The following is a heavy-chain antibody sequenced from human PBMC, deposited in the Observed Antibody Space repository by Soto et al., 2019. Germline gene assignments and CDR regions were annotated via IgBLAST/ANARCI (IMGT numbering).Heavy chain of an antibody. J-gene: IGHJ6*02. CDR1: GGTFSSYA. V-gene: IGHV1-69*01. D-gene: IGHD2-2*02. CDR2: IIPIFGTA. Sequence: QVQLVQSGAEVKKPGSSVKVSCKASGGTFSSYAISWVRQAPGQGLEWMGGIIPIFGTANYAQKFQGRVTITEDESTSTAYMELSSLRSEDTAVYYCARGLVVVPAAIPDYYYYYGMDVWGQGTTVTVSS. CDR3: ARGLVVVPAAIPDYYYYYGMDV.